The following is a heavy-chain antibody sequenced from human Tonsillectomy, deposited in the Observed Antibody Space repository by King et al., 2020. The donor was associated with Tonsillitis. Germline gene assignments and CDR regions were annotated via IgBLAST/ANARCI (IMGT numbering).Heavy chain of an antibody. CDR1: GYSFTSYW. Sequence: QLVQSGAEVKKPGESLRISCKGSGYSFTSYWISWVRQMPGKGLEWMGRIDPSDSYTNYSPSFQGHVTISADKSISTAYLQWSSLKASDTAMYYCARHGHDYSNYGPPPGLNYHGMDVWGQGTTVTVSS. D-gene: IGHD4-11*01. J-gene: IGHJ6*02. V-gene: IGHV5-10-1*01. CDR3: ARHGHDYSNYGPPPGLNYHGMDV. CDR2: IDPSDSYT.